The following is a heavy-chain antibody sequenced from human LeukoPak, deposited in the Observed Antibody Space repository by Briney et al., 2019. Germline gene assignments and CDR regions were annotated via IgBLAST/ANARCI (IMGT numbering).Heavy chain of an antibody. J-gene: IGHJ4*02. Sequence: ASVKVSCKASGYTFTSYYMHWVRQAPGQGLEWMGIINPSGGNTIYAQKFQGRVTMTRDTSTSTVYMELSSLRSEDTAVYYCARGYYDYVWGSYRSPTVFDYWGQGTLVTVSS. V-gene: IGHV1-46*01. CDR3: ARGYYDYVWGSYRSPTVFDY. D-gene: IGHD3-16*02. CDR1: GYTFTSYY. CDR2: INPSGGNT.